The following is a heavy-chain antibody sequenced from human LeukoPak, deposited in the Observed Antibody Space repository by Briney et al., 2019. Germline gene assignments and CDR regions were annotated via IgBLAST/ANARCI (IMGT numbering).Heavy chain of an antibody. D-gene: IGHD3-22*01. CDR3: ARLHYYDSSGTDAFDI. J-gene: IGHJ3*02. Sequence: SSETLSLTCTVSGGSISSYYWSWIRQPPGKGLEWIGYIYYSGSTNYNPSLKSRVTISVDTSKNQFSLKLSSVTAADTAVYYCARLHYYDSSGTDAFDIWGQGTMVTVSS. CDR1: GGSISSYY. CDR2: IYYSGST. V-gene: IGHV4-59*08.